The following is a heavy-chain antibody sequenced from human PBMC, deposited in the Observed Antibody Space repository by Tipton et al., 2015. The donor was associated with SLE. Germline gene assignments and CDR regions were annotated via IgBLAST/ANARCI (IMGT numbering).Heavy chain of an antibody. Sequence: SLRLSCAASGFTFSSYSMNWVRQAPGKGLEWVGRIKSKTDGGTTDYAAPVKGRFTISRDDSKNTLYLQMNSLKTEDTAVYYCTTDTVGPYFDYWGQGTLVTVSS. CDR3: TTDTVGPYFDY. V-gene: IGHV3-15*01. CDR1: GFTFSSYS. CDR2: IKSKTDGGTT. D-gene: IGHD1-26*01. J-gene: IGHJ4*02.